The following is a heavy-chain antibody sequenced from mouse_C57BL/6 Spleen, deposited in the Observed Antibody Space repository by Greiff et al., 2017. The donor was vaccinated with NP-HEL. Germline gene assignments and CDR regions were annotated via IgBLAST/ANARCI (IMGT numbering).Heavy chain of an antibody. CDR2: IYPGNSDT. CDR1: GYTFTSYW. Sequence: VQLQQSGTVLARPGASVKMSCKTSGYTFTSYWMHWVKQRPGQGLEWIGAIYPGNSDTSYNQKFKGKAKLTAVTSASTAYMELSSLTNEDSAVYYCTRGFITTVVELRGFAYWGQGTLVTVSA. CDR3: TRGFITTVVELRGFAY. V-gene: IGHV1-5*01. D-gene: IGHD1-1*01. J-gene: IGHJ3*01.